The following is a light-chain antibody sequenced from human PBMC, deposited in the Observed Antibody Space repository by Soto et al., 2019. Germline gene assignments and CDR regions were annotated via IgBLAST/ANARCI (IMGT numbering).Light chain of an antibody. J-gene: IGKJ1*01. Sequence: EIVMTQSPATLSVSPGERATLSCRASQSISSLLAWYQQKPGQAPRLLIYDASIRATGVPARFSGSGSGTEFTLTISSLQSEDFAVYYCQQYTYWRTFGQGTRVDIK. CDR1: QSISSL. CDR3: QQYTYWRT. V-gene: IGKV3-15*01. CDR2: DAS.